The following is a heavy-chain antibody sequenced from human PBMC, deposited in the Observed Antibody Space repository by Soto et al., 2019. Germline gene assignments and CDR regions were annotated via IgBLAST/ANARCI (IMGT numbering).Heavy chain of an antibody. Sequence: SETLSLTCTVYGGSFSGYYWTWIRQPPGKGLEWIGSINQSGSTTYNPSLKSRVTISVDTSKNQFSLSLGSVTAADTSVYYCAKFKNYYYYGLDVWGQGTTVTVSS. CDR3: AKFKNYYYYGLDV. CDR2: INQSGST. CDR1: GGSFSGYY. J-gene: IGHJ6*02. V-gene: IGHV4-34*01.